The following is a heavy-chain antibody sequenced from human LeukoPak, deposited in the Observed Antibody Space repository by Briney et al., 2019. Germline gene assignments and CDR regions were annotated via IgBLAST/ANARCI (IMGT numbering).Heavy chain of an antibody. CDR1: GFTFRKYW. CDR2: IAANGNDK. V-gene: IGHV3-7*03. J-gene: IGHJ4*02. Sequence: PGGSLRLSCAASGFTFRKYWMAWVRQAPGRGLEWVATIAANGNDKDYEDALQGRFTISRDNARNSLSLRIDSLRAEDTARYYCAREVFFQFDNWGQGALVTVSS. CDR3: AREVFFQFDN.